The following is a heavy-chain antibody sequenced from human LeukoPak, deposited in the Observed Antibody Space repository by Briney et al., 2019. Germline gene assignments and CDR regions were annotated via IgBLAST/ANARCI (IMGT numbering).Heavy chain of an antibody. CDR2: INPNSGGT. J-gene: IGHJ5*02. CDR3: ARESDYDFWSGYIWLDP. D-gene: IGHD3-3*01. V-gene: IGHV1-2*02. CDR1: GYTFTGYY. Sequence: ASVKVSCKASGYTFTGYYMHWVRQAPGQGLEWMGWINPNSGGTNYAQKFQGRVTMTRDTSISTAYMELSRLRSDDTAVYYCARESDYDFWSGYIWLDPWGQGTLVTVSS.